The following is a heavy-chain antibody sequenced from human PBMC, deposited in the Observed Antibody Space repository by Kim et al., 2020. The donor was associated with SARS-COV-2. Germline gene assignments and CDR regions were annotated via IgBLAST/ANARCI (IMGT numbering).Heavy chain of an antibody. V-gene: IGHV3-23*01. J-gene: IGHJ6*02. Sequence: YADPVKGRFTISRDHSNNMLHLQMNSLRAEDTAVYYCAKGRATSNYGMDVWGQGTTVTVSS. CDR3: AKGRATSNYGMDV.